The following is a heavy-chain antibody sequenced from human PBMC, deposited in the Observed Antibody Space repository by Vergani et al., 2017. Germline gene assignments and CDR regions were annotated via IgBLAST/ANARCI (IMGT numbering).Heavy chain of an antibody. Sequence: EVHLLESGGGLVQSGGSLRFSCASSGFTFSNSAVSWARPAPRRGLAWVSSISGPGLSTYYADSVKGRFSISRDNSKSTVFLQMHSLRAEDTAIYYCVKEKIGLGSYVFDSWGHGVLVTVSS. CDR3: VKEKIGLGSYVFDS. J-gene: IGHJ4*01. V-gene: IGHV3-23*01. CDR2: ISGPGLST. CDR1: GFTFSNSA. D-gene: IGHD2/OR15-2a*01.